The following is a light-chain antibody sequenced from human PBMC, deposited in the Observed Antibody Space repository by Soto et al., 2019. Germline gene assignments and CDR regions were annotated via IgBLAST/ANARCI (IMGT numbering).Light chain of an antibody. CDR1: QSIRTF. Sequence: DIQMTQSPSSLSASVRDRVTITCRASQSIRTFLNWYQQKPGKAPKLLIYATSNLQSGVPSRFSGSGSGTDFTLTISSLQPEDFATYYCQQRSTTPYTFGQGTRLEIK. CDR2: ATS. J-gene: IGKJ2*01. V-gene: IGKV1-39*01. CDR3: QQRSTTPYT.